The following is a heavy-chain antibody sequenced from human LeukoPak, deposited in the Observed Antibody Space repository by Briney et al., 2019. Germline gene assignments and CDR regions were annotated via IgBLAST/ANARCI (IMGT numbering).Heavy chain of an antibody. Sequence: GGSLRLSCAASGFTFSSYAMSWVRQAPGKGLEWVSAISGSGGSTYYADSVKGRFTISRDNSKNTLYLQMSSLRAEDTAVYYCAKDLRGRVAPGAFDIWGQGTMVTVSS. CDR2: ISGSGGST. V-gene: IGHV3-23*01. CDR1: GFTFSSYA. J-gene: IGHJ3*02. CDR3: AKDLRGRVAPGAFDI. D-gene: IGHD3-10*01.